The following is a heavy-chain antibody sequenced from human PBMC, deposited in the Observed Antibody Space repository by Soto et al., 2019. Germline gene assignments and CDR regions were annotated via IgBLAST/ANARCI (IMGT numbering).Heavy chain of an antibody. Sequence: SETLSLTCTVSGGSISSRGYYWGWIRQPPGKGLEWIGTIYHSGSTNYNPSLKSRVTISVDKSKNQFSLKLSSVTAADTAVYYCARGVYGRDSLWGRGTLVTVSS. CDR1: GGSISSRGYY. V-gene: IGHV4-39*07. J-gene: IGHJ4*02. CDR3: ARGVYGRDSL. CDR2: IYHSGST. D-gene: IGHD2-21*02.